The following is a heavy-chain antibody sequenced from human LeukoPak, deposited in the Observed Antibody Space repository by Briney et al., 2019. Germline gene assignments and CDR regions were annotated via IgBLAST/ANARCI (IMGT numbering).Heavy chain of an antibody. CDR2: ISSRSDYI. CDR3: AELGVTMIGGV. D-gene: IGHD3-10*02. V-gene: IGHV3-21*01. J-gene: IGHJ6*04. Sequence: PGGSLRLSCAASGFTFSTYSMDWVRQAPGKGLEWVSSISSRSDYIYYADSVKGRFTISRDHAKNSLYLQMNSLRAEDTAVYYCAELGVTMIGGVWGKGTTVTISS. CDR1: GFTFSTYS.